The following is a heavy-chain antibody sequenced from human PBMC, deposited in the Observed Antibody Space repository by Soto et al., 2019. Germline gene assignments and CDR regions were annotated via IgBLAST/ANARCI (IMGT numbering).Heavy chain of an antibody. D-gene: IGHD3-22*01. CDR2: IYYSGST. V-gene: IGHV4-39*01. CDR1: GGSISSSSYY. Sequence: SETLSLTCTVSGGSISSSSYYWGWIRQPPGKGLEWIGSIYYSGSTYYNPSLKSRVTISVNTSKNPFSLKLSSVTAADTAVYYCARRTYYYDSSGLGDAFDIWGQGTMVTVSS. CDR3: ARRTYYYDSSGLGDAFDI. J-gene: IGHJ3*02.